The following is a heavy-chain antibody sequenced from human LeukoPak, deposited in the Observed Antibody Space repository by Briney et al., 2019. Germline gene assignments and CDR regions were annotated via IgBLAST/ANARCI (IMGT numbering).Heavy chain of an antibody. V-gene: IGHV3-15*01. CDR3: TTSDYAWGSYRYYYYMDV. CDR2: IKSKTDGGTT. Sequence: PGGSLRLSCAASGFTFSNAWMSWVRQAPGKGLEWVGRIKSKTDGGTTDYAAPVKGRFTISRDDSKNTLYLQMNSLKTEDTAVYYCTTSDYAWGSYRYYYYMDVWGEGTTVTVSS. CDR1: GFTFSNAW. D-gene: IGHD3-16*02. J-gene: IGHJ6*03.